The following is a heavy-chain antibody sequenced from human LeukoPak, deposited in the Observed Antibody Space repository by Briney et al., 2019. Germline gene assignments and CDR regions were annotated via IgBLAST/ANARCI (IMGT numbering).Heavy chain of an antibody. CDR3: ARCPAREPTLQH. Sequence: SETLSLTCTVSGGSISSGSYYWTWIRQPPGKGLEWIGYIYYSGSTYYNPSLKSRVTISVDTSKNQFSLKLSSVTAADTAVYYCARCPAREPTLQHWGQGTLVTVSS. CDR1: GGSISSGSYY. CDR2: IYYSGST. J-gene: IGHJ1*01. D-gene: IGHD1-14*01. V-gene: IGHV4-30-4*08.